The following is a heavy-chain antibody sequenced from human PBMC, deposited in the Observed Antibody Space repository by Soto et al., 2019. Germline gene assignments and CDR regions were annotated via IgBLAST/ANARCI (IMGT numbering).Heavy chain of an antibody. V-gene: IGHV4-30-4*01. CDR3: ARDQVVRGVIGYYYYGMDV. Sequence: SETLSLTCTVSGGSISSGDYYWSWIRQPPGKGLEWIGYIYCSGSTYYNPSLKSRVTISVDTSKNQFSLKLSSVTAADTAVYYCARDQVVRGVIGYYYYGMDVWGQGTTVTVSS. J-gene: IGHJ6*02. CDR2: IYCSGST. D-gene: IGHD3-10*01. CDR1: GGSISSGDYY.